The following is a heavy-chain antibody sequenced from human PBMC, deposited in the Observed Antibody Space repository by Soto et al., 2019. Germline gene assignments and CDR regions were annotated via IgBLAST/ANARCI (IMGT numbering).Heavy chain of an antibody. CDR3: ARDQRRGYSSGWYVRYKYGMEV. CDR2: IIPIFGTA. Sequence: SVKVSCKACGCTFSSYAISWVRQAPGQGLEWMGGIIPIFGTANYAQKFQGRVTITADESTSTAYMELSSLRSEDTAVYYCARDQRRGYSSGWYVRYKYGMEVWGQGTTVSVS. CDR1: GCTFSSYA. J-gene: IGHJ6*01. D-gene: IGHD6-19*01. V-gene: IGHV1-69*13.